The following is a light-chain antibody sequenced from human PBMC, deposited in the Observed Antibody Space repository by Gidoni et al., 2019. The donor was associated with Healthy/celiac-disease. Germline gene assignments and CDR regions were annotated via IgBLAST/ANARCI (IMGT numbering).Light chain of an antibody. CDR2: DAS. CDR1: QSVSSY. Sequence: EIVLSHSPATLSLSPGDRATLSCSASQSVSSYLAWYQQKPGQAPRLLIYDASNRATGIPARFSGSGSGTDFTLTISSLEPEDFAVYYCQQRSNWLFTFXPXTKVDIK. J-gene: IGKJ3*01. V-gene: IGKV3-11*01. CDR3: QQRSNWLFT.